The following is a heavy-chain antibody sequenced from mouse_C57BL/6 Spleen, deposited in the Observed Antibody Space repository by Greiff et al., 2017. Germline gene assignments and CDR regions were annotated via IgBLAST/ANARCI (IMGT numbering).Heavy chain of an antibody. CDR2: IDPSDSYT. CDR1: GYTFTSYW. J-gene: IGHJ2*01. D-gene: IGHD4-1*01. V-gene: IGHV1-59*01. CDR3: AKLGPFDY. Sequence: VQLQQSGAELVRPGTSVKLSCKASGYTFTSYWMHWVKQRPGQGLEWIGVIDPSDSYTNYNQKFKGKATLTVDTSSSTAYMQLSSLTSEDSAVYYCAKLGPFDYWGQGTTLTVSS.